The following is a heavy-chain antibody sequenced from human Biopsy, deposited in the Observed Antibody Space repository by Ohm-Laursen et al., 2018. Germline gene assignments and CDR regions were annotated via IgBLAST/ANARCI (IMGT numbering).Heavy chain of an antibody. V-gene: IGHV4-59*01. J-gene: IGHJ5*02. CDR3: ARGGNGYNYVTPGTWFDP. CDR2: ISYSGST. CDR1: GGSISGSS. D-gene: IGHD5-24*01. Sequence: SETLSLTCIVSGGSISGSSWSWIRQAPGRGLEWVGYISYSGSTSNNPSLKSRITISVDSSKNQFSLRLRSVTAADTAVYYCARGGNGYNYVTPGTWFDPWGRGTPVTVSS.